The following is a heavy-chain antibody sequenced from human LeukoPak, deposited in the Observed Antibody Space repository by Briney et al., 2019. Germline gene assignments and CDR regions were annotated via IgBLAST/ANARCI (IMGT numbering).Heavy chain of an antibody. CDR3: ARHPAIAAAGTDFDY. Sequence: GESRNISCKGSGYIFTSYLIGWVRQMPGKGLEWMGRIDPSDSYTNYSPSVQGHVTISADKSISTAYLQWSSLKASDTAMYYCARHPAIAAAGTDFDYWGQGTLVTVSS. V-gene: IGHV5-10-1*01. CDR2: IDPSDSYT. CDR1: GYIFTSYL. J-gene: IGHJ4*02. D-gene: IGHD6-13*01.